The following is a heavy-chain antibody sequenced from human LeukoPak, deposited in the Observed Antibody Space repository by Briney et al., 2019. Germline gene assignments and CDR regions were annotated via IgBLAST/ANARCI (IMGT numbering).Heavy chain of an antibody. CDR3: ARGQVNYYDSSGYYNDAFDI. V-gene: IGHV4-59*01. J-gene: IGHJ3*02. CDR1: GGSISSYY. Sequence: SETLSLTCTVSGGSISSYYWSWLRQPPGKGLEWIGYIYYSGSTNYNPSLKSRVTISVDTSKNQFSLKLSSVTAADTAVYYCARGQVNYYDSSGYYNDAFDIWGQGTMVTVSS. D-gene: IGHD3-22*01. CDR2: IYYSGST.